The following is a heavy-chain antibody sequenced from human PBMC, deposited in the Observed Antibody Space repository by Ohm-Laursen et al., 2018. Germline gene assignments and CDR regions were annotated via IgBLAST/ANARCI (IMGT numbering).Heavy chain of an antibody. Sequence: SLRLSCAASGFTVRSNYMSWVRQAPGKGLEWVSVIYSDGSTYYADSVKGRFTISRDNSKNTLYLQINSLRAEDTAVYYCATTVTADHWGQGTLVTVSA. D-gene: IGHD4-17*01. CDR2: IYSDGST. CDR1: GFTVRSNY. CDR3: ATTVTADH. J-gene: IGHJ4*02. V-gene: IGHV3-66*01.